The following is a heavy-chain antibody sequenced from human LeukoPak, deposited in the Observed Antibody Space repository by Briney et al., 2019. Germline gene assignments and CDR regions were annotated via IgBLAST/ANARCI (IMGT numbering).Heavy chain of an antibody. Sequence: GGSLRLSCAASGFTFDDYGMSWVRQAPRKGLEWVSGINWSGGTTGYADSVKGRFTISRDNAKNSLYLQMNSLRAEDTALYYCARGLVYSRPWGAYGGQGTLVPVPS. D-gene: IGHD6-6*01. CDR2: INWSGGTT. V-gene: IGHV3-20*04. J-gene: IGHJ4*02. CDR1: GFTFDDYG. CDR3: ARGLVYSRPWGAY.